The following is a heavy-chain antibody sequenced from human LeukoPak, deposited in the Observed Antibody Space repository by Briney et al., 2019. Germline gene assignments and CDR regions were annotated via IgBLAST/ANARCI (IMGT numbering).Heavy chain of an antibody. Sequence: SETLSLTCTVSVDSISSYYWSWIRQSPGKGLEWIGYIYYSGSTYYNPSLTSRVTISVDTSKNQFSLRLTSVTAADTAVYYCASSPYGDQLDYWGQGTLVTVSS. CDR1: VDSISSYY. CDR3: ASSPYGDQLDY. J-gene: IGHJ4*02. CDR2: IYYSGST. D-gene: IGHD4-17*01. V-gene: IGHV4-59*08.